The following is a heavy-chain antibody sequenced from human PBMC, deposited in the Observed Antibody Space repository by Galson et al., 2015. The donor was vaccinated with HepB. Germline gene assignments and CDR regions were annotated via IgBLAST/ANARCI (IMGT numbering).Heavy chain of an antibody. V-gene: IGHV3-9*01. Sequence: SLRLSCAASGFTFDDHSMHWVRQGPGKGLEWVSGISWNSHTITYADSVKGRFTISRDNAKNSLYLQMNSLRPEDTAVYYCARGMVGGNYYALDVWGQGTTVTVSS. D-gene: IGHD6-19*01. CDR3: ARGMVGGNYYALDV. CDR1: GFTFDDHS. J-gene: IGHJ6*02. CDR2: ISWNSHTI.